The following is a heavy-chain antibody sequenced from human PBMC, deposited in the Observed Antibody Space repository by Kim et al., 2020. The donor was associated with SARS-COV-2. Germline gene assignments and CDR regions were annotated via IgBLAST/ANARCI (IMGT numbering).Heavy chain of an antibody. CDR3: ARARGHPFWSGYYPYYFDY. V-gene: IGHV1-18*04. CDR2: ISAYNGNT. Sequence: ASVKVSCKASGYTFTSYGISWVRQAPGQGLEWMGWISAYNGNTNYAQKLQGRVTMTTDTSTSTAYMELRSLRSDDTAVYYCARARGHPFWSGYYPYYFDYWGQGTLVTVSS. J-gene: IGHJ4*02. CDR1: GYTFTSYG. D-gene: IGHD3-3*01.